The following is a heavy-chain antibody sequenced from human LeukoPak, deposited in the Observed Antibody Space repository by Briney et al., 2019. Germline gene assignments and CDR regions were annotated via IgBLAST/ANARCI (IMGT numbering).Heavy chain of an antibody. CDR2: ISSSSSTI. CDR1: GFTFSSYS. D-gene: IGHD3-22*01. J-gene: IGHJ4*02. V-gene: IGHV3-48*01. Sequence: GGSLRLSCAASGFTFSSYSMNWVRQTPGKGLEWVSYISSSSSTIYYADSVKGRFTISRDNAKNSLYLQMNSLRAEDTAVYYCARYDYDSSAYYYIDYWGQGTLVTVSS. CDR3: ARYDYDSSAYYYIDY.